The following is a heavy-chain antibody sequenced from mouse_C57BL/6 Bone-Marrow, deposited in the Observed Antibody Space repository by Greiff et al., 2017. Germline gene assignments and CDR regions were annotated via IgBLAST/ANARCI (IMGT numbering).Heavy chain of an antibody. CDR1: GYAFSSYW. CDR3: ALIYYGNYVYFDV. V-gene: IGHV1-80*01. CDR2: IYPGDGDT. Sequence: QVQLQQSGAELVKPGASVKISCKASGYAFSSYWMNWVKQRPGKGLEWIGQIYPGDGDTNYNGKFKGKATLTADKSSSTAYMQLSSLTSEDSAVYFCALIYYGNYVYFDVWGTGTTVTVSS. J-gene: IGHJ1*03. D-gene: IGHD2-1*01.